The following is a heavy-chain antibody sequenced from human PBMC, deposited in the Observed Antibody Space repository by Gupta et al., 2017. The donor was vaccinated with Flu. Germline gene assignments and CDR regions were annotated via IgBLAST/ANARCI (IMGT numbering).Heavy chain of an antibody. V-gene: IGHV4-39*07. Sequence: ISSTGYYWGWIRQPPGKGPEWIGSIHDTGSTFYNPSLKSRLTISVDTSKNQFSLRLSSLTAADTAIYYGASDPNNIRWYFYWGQGILGTVSS. CDR3: ASDPNNIRWYFY. J-gene: IGHJ4*02. CDR2: IHDTGST. CDR1: ISSTGYY. D-gene: IGHD6-13*01.